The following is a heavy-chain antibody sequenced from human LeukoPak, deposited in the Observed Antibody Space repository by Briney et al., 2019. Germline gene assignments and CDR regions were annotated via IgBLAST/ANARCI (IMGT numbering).Heavy chain of an antibody. D-gene: IGHD3-10*01. V-gene: IGHV4-30-2*01. Sequence: SETLSLTCTVSGDSVSSRGYYWSWIRQPPGKGLEWIGYIYYSGSTYYNPSLKSRVTISIARSKNQFSLRLSSVTAADTDVYFCARILYYYGSGRYAFDIWGQGTMVTVSS. CDR2: IYYSGST. CDR1: GDSVSSRGYY. CDR3: ARILYYYGSGRYAFDI. J-gene: IGHJ3*02.